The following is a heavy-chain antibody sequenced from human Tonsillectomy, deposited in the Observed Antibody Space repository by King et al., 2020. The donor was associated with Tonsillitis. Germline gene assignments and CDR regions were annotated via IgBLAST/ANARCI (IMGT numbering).Heavy chain of an antibody. V-gene: IGHV3-23*04. CDR2: ISGSGGST. Sequence: VQLVESGGGLVQPGGSLRLSCAASGFTFSSYAMSWVRQAPGKGLEWVSAISGSGGSTYYADSVKGRFTICRDNSKNTLYLQMNSLRAEDTAVYYCAKEIVGATTWYYGMDVWGQGTTVTVSS. CDR3: AKEIVGATTWYYGMDV. J-gene: IGHJ6*02. D-gene: IGHD1-26*01. CDR1: GFTFSSYA.